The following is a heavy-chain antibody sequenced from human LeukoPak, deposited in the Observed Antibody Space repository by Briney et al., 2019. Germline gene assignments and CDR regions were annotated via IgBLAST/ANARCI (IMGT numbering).Heavy chain of an antibody. Sequence: VKVSCKASGGTFSSYAISWVRQAPGQGLEWMGGIIPIFGTANYAQKFQGRVTITADESTSTAYMELSSLRSEDTAVYYCARDLFVGGGSGNWFDPWGQGTLVTVSS. CDR2: IIPIFGTA. CDR3: ARDLFVGGGSGNWFDP. V-gene: IGHV1-69*13. D-gene: IGHD3-16*01. J-gene: IGHJ5*02. CDR1: GGTFSSYA.